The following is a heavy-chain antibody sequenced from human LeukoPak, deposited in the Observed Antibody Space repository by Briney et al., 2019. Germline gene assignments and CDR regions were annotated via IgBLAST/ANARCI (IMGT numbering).Heavy chain of an antibody. J-gene: IGHJ6*02. V-gene: IGHV1-3*01. CDR1: GYTFTSYA. Sequence: ASVKVSCKASGYTFTSYAMHWVRQAPGQRLEWMGWINAGNGNTKYSQKFQGRVTITRNTSISTAYMELSSLRSEDTAVYYCARETSASTYGMDVWGQGTTVTVSS. CDR3: ARETSASTYGMDV. CDR2: INAGNGNT.